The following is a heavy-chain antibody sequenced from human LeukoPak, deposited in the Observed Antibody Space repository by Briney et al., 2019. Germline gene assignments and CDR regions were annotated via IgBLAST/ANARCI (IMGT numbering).Heavy chain of an antibody. CDR2: ISGSGDST. V-gene: IGHV3-23*01. CDR1: GFTFSNYA. CDR3: AKEIPSSGWAHDY. J-gene: IGHJ4*02. Sequence: GGSLRLSCAASGFTFSNYAMSWVRQAPGKGLEWVSCISGSGDSTYYADSVKGRFTISRDNSKNTLYLQMNNLRAEDTAVYYCAKEIPSSGWAHDYWGQGTLVTVSS. D-gene: IGHD6-19*01.